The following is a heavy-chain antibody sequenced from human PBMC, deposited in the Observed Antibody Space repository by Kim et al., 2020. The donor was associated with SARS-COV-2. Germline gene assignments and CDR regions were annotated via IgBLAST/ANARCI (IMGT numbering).Heavy chain of an antibody. V-gene: IGHV3-23*01. D-gene: IGHD6-13*01. CDR3: AKGGSSWYPAFDY. J-gene: IGHJ4*02. Sequence: ADSVKGSVTIPRDNSRHTLYLQIHSLRAEDTAVYYCAKGGSSWYPAFDYWGQGTLVTVSS.